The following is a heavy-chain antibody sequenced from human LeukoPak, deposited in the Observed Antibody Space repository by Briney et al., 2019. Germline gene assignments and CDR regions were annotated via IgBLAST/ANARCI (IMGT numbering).Heavy chain of an antibody. CDR2: IRYDGSDK. D-gene: IGHD6-13*01. CDR1: GFTFSSYG. CDR3: ASTTQGYSSSWYLDY. Sequence: PGGSLRLSCAASGFTFSSYGIHWVRQAPVKGLEWVAFIRYDGSDKYFADIVKGRFTISRDNSKNTVYLQMNSLRVEDTAIYYCASTTQGYSSSWYLDYWGQGTLVTVSS. J-gene: IGHJ4*02. V-gene: IGHV3-30*02.